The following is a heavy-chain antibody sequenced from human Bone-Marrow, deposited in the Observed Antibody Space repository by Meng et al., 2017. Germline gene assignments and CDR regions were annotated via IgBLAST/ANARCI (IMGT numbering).Heavy chain of an antibody. D-gene: IGHD3-10*01. J-gene: IGHJ5*02. CDR2: ISSSSSYI. Sequence: GGSLRLSCAASGFTFSSYSMNWVRQAPGKGLEWVSSISSSSSYIYYADSVKGRFTISRDSAKNTLYLQMDSLRAGDTAVYYCAKDPGGSESYRQLTNWFDPWGQGTLVTVSS. CDR3: AKDPGGSESYRQLTNWFDP. V-gene: IGHV3-21*04. CDR1: GFTFSSYS.